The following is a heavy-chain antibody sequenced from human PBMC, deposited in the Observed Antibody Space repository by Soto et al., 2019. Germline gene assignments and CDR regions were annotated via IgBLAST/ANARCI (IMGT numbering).Heavy chain of an antibody. J-gene: IGHJ4*02. CDR2: IIPILGIA. D-gene: IGHD1-26*01. CDR3: ARGKAGATLHFDY. V-gene: IGHV1-69*02. Sequence: QVQLVQSGAEVKKPGSSVKVSCKASGGTFSSYTISWVRQAPGQGLEWMGRIIPILGIANYAQKFQGRVTITADKSTSTAYMELSSLRSEDTAVYYCARGKAGATLHFDYWGQGTLVTVSS. CDR1: GGTFSSYT.